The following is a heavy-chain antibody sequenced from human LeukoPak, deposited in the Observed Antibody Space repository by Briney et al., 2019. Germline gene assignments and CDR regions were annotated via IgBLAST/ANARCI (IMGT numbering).Heavy chain of an antibody. V-gene: IGHV3-66*01. CDR3: ATKVTTGN. CDR1: GFTVSSSY. J-gene: IGHJ4*02. Sequence: GGSLRLSCAASGFTVSSSYMSWVRQLPGKGLEWVSVIYNGGTTNYADSVKGRFSISRDISKNTLHLQLNSLRADDTGVYYCATKVTTGNWGQGTLVTVSS. CDR2: IYNGGTT. D-gene: IGHD4-17*01.